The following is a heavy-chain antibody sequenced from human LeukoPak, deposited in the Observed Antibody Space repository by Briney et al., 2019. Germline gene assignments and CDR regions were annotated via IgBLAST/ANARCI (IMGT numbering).Heavy chain of an antibody. CDR2: ISWNSGSI. J-gene: IGHJ4*02. CDR3: AKGLDSSSWYLFAY. D-gene: IGHD6-13*01. V-gene: IGHV3-9*01. Sequence: GGSLRLSCAASGFTFGDYAMHWVRQAPGKGLEWVSGISWNSGSIGYADSVKGRFTISRDNAKNSLYLHMNSLRAEDTALYYCAKGLDSSSWYLFAYWGQGTLVTVSS. CDR1: GFTFGDYA.